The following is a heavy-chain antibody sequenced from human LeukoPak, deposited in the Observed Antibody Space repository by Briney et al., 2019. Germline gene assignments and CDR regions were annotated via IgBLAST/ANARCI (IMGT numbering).Heavy chain of an antibody. J-gene: IGHJ4*02. V-gene: IGHV1-69*13. CDR3: ARGDVDTAMEYYFDY. Sequence: SVKVSCKASGGTFSSYAISWVRQALGQGLEWMGGIIPIFGTANYAQKFQGRVTITADESTSTAYMELSSLGSEDTAVYYCARGDVDTAMEYYFDYWGQGTLVTVSS. D-gene: IGHD5-18*01. CDR1: GGTFSSYA. CDR2: IIPIFGTA.